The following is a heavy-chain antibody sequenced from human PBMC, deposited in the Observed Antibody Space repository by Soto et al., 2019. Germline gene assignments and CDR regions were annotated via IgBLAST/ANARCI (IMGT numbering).Heavy chain of an antibody. CDR1: GGSISSSTYY. J-gene: IGHJ5*02. CDR2: MCSTGNK. D-gene: IGHD6-6*01. CDR3: ARRSSSSLGSLFDP. Sequence: PSETLSLTCTVSGGSISSSTYYWDWIRQPPGKGLEWTGAMCSTGNKNYILALESRVTMSVDTSKNQFSLKLSSVTPTDTDVYYCARRSSSSLGSLFDPWGRGILVTV. V-gene: IGHV4-39*01.